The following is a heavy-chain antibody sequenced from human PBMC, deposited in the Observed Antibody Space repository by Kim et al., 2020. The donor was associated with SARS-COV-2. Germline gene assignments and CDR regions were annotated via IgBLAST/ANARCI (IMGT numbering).Heavy chain of an antibody. V-gene: IGHV3-73*01. CDR2: IRSKANSYET. D-gene: IGHD1-1*01. CDR3: TRVPGTTLAFCDAFDI. Sequence: GGSLRLSCAASGFIFSGSAMHWVRQASGKGLEWVGRIRSKANSYETAYAASVKGRFTISRDDSKTTTYLQMNSLKTEDTAVYYCTRVPGTTLAFCDAFDIWGQGTMFTVSS. J-gene: IGHJ3*02. CDR1: GFIFSGSA.